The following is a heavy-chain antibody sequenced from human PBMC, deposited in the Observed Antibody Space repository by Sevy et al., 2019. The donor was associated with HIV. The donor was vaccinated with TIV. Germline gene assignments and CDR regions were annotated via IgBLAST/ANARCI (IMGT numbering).Heavy chain of an antibody. CDR2: ISSSGSTI. D-gene: IGHD3-16*01. V-gene: IGHV3-48*03. J-gene: IGHJ3*02. Sequence: GGSLRLSCAASGFTFSSYEMNWVRQAPGKGLEWVSYISSSGSTIYYADAVKGRFTISRDNAKNSLYLQMNSLRAEDTAVYYCARDGKYYDYVWGTKNDAFDIWGQGTMVTVSS. CDR1: GFTFSSYE. CDR3: ARDGKYYDYVWGTKNDAFDI.